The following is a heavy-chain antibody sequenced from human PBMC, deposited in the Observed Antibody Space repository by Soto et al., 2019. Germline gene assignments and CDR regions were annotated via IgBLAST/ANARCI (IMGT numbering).Heavy chain of an antibody. CDR2: IYSDGST. J-gene: IGHJ4*02. V-gene: IGHV3-53*01. Sequence: PGGSLRLSCAASGLTVSGSYMTWVRQAPGMGLQWVSVIYSDGSTYYADSVKGRSSISRDIAKNMLYLQMNSLRAEDTAVYYCVSWLFEHFDLWGQGTLVTVSS. CDR3: VSWLFEHFDL. CDR1: GLTVSGSY. D-gene: IGHD3-9*01.